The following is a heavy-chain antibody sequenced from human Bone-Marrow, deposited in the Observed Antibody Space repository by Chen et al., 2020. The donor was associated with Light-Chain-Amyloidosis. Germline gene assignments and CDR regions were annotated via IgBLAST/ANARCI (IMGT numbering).Heavy chain of an antibody. J-gene: IGHJ5*02. D-gene: IGHD2-2*01. CDR2: IYYSGST. CDR3: ARVVVVVPAAPQGWFDP. Sequence: QVQLQESGPGLVKPSETLSLTCTVSGGSISSYYWSWIRQPPGKGLEWIGYIYYSGSTNYNPSLKSRVTISVDTSKNQFSLKLSSVTAADTAVYYFARVVVVVPAAPQGWFDPWGQGTLVTVSS. V-gene: IGHV4-59*01. CDR1: GGSISSYY.